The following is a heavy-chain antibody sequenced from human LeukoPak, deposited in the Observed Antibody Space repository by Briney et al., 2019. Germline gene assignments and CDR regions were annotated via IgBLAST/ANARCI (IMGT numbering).Heavy chain of an antibody. CDR1: GGSISSSSYY. CDR3: ARVSKWELLRYYYGMDV. Sequence: SETLSLTCTVSGGSISSSSYYWGWIRQPPGKGLEWIGSIYYSGSTYYNPSLKSRVTISVDTSKNQFSLKLSSVTAADTAVYYCARVSKWELLRYYYGMDVWGQGTTVTVSS. J-gene: IGHJ6*02. D-gene: IGHD1-26*01. V-gene: IGHV4-39*07. CDR2: IYYSGST.